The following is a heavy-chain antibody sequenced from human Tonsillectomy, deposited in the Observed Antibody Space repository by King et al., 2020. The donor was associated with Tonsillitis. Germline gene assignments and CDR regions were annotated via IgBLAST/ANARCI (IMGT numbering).Heavy chain of an antibody. CDR3: ARDLLIGGASWFDP. CDR1: GGSISSYY. D-gene: IGHD3-10*01. CDR2: SYYSGST. V-gene: IGHV4-59*01. J-gene: IGHJ5*02. Sequence: VQLQESGPGLVKPSETLSLTCTVSGGSISSYYWSWIRQPPGKGLEWIGYSYYSGSTNYNPSLKSLVTISVDTSKNQFSLKLSSVTAADTAVYYCARDLLIGGASWFDPWGQGTLVTVSS.